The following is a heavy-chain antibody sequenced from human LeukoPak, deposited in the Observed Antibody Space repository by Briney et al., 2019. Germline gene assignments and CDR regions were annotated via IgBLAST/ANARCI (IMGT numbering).Heavy chain of an antibody. CDR3: ARVQATVTRRVVLHAFDI. J-gene: IGHJ3*02. CDR1: GGSISSGGYY. CDR2: IYHSGST. Sequence: SETLSLTCTVSGGSISSGGYYWSWIRQPPGKGLEWIGYIYHSGSTYYNPSLKSRVTISVDRSKNQFSLKLSSVTAADTAVYYCARVQATVTRRVVLHAFDIWGQGTMVTVSS. D-gene: IGHD4-17*01. V-gene: IGHV4-30-2*01.